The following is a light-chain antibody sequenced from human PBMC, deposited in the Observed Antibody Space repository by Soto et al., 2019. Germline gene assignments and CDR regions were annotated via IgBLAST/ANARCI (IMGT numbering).Light chain of an antibody. Sequence: QAVVTQEPSLTVSPGGTVTLTCASSTGAVTSGSYANWFQQKPGQAPRPRIYSTSSKHSCTPSRFSGSLLGGKAALTLSGVQPEDEAEYYCLLYYGTARVFGGGTKVTVL. V-gene: IGLV7-43*01. J-gene: IGLJ3*02. CDR2: STS. CDR3: LLYYGTARV. CDR1: TGAVTSGSY.